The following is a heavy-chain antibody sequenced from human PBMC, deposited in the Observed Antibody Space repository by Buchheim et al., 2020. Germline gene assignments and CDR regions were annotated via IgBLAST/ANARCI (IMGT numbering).Heavy chain of an antibody. CDR2: ISSSSNTI. CDR3: ARDLHY. J-gene: IGHJ4*02. CDR1: GFTFSSYS. V-gene: IGHV3-48*01. Sequence: VQLVESGGGLVQPGGSLRLSCAASGFTFSSYSMNWVRQAPGKGLEWVSWISSSSNTIYYADPVKGRFTISRDNAKNPVFLQMNSLRAEDTAVYYCARDLHYWGQGTL.